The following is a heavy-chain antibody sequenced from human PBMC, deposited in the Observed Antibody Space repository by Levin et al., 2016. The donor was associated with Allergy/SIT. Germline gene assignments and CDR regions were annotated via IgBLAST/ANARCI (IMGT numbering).Heavy chain of an antibody. D-gene: IGHD5-12*01. CDR3: ARGLFNPLTTGHNGYVFNY. CDR1: GYTFTTYG. Sequence: ASVKVSCKASGYTFTTYGISWVRQAPGQGLEWMGWISANTGNTDYARKLQGRVTMTTDTSTSTAYMELRSLRSDDTAVYFCARGLFNPLTTGHNGYVFNYWGQGTLVTVSS. CDR2: ISANTGNT. J-gene: IGHJ4*02. V-gene: IGHV1-18*01.